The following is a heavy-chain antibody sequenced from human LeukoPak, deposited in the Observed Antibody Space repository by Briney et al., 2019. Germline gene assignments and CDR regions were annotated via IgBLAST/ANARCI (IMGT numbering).Heavy chain of an antibody. V-gene: IGHV4-59*01. D-gene: IGHD3-22*01. CDR3: AREDYYDNWFDP. Sequence: SETLSLTCTVSGGSISSYYWSWIRQPPGKGLEWIGYIYYSGSTNYNPSLKSRVTISVDTSKNQFSLKLSSVTAADTAVYYCAREDYYDNWFDPWGQGTLSPSPQ. CDR1: GGSISSYY. J-gene: IGHJ5*02. CDR2: IYYSGST.